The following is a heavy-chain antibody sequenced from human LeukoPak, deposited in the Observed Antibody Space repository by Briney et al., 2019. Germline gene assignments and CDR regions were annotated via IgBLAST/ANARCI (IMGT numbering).Heavy chain of an antibody. CDR2: IYTSGST. CDR1: GVSISSYY. Sequence: SETLSLTCTVSGVSISSYYWSWIRQPAGKGLEWIGRIYTSGSTNYNPSLKSRVTMSVDTSKNQFSLKLSSVTAADTAVYYCARDRGCYDSSGYYSYYYGMDVWGQGTTVTVSS. CDR3: ARDRGCYDSSGYYSYYYGMDV. J-gene: IGHJ6*02. V-gene: IGHV4-4*07. D-gene: IGHD3-22*01.